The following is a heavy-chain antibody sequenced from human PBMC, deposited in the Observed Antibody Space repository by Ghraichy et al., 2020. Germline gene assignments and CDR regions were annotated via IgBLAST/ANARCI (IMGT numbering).Heavy chain of an antibody. J-gene: IGHJ4*02. CDR1: GYTFTSYA. CDR3: ARDRCGGDCYSSNFDY. D-gene: IGHD2-21*02. Sequence: ASVKVSCKASGYTFTSYAMHWVRQAPGQRLEWMGWINAGNGNTKYSQKFQGRVTITRDTSASTAYMELSSLRSEDTAVYYCARDRCGGDCYSSNFDYWGQGTLVTISS. V-gene: IGHV1-3*01. CDR2: INAGNGNT.